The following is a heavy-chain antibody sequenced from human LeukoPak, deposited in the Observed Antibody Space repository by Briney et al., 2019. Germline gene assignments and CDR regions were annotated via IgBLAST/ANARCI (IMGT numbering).Heavy chain of an antibody. CDR3: ARGSKSIAAAGPLRRFDP. J-gene: IGHJ5*02. Sequence: PSETLSLTCAVYGGSFSGYYWSWIRQPPGKGLEWIGEINHSGSTNYNPSLKSRVTISVGTSKNQFSLKLSSVTAADTAVYYCARGSKSIAAAGPLRRFDPWGQGTLVTVSS. CDR1: GGSFSGYY. D-gene: IGHD6-13*01. CDR2: INHSGST. V-gene: IGHV4-34*01.